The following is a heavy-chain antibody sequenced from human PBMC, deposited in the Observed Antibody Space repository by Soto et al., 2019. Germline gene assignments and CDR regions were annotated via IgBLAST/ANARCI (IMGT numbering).Heavy chain of an antibody. D-gene: IGHD3-22*01. V-gene: IGHV3-23*01. CDR3: ARGYYYDSSGYYPVLDY. CDR2: ISGSGGST. CDR1: GFTFSSYA. J-gene: IGHJ4*02. Sequence: GGSLRLSCAASGFTFSSYAMSWVRQAPGKGLEWVSAISGSGGSTYYADSVKGRFTISRDNSKNTLYLQMNSLRAEDTAVYYCARGYYYDSSGYYPVLDYWGQGTLVTVSS.